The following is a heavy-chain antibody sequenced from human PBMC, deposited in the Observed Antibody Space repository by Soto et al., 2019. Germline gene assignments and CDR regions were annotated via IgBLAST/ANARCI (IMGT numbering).Heavy chain of an antibody. Sequence: PSETLSLTCTVSGGSINNYYWGWIRQPPGKGLEWIGSIYYSGSTYYNPSLKSRVTISVDTSKNQFSLKLRSVTAADTAVYYCARDKITGLFDYWGQGTLVTVSS. D-gene: IGHD2-8*02. CDR3: ARDKITGLFDY. CDR1: GGSINNYY. J-gene: IGHJ4*02. CDR2: IYYSGST. V-gene: IGHV4-39*02.